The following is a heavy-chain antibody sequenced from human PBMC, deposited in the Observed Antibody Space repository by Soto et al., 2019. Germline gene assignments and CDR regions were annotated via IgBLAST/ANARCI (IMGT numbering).Heavy chain of an antibody. CDR3: ARYSWGQISYFDY. CDR1: GFTFSSYA. CDR2: ISGGGDST. J-gene: IGHJ4*02. Sequence: GGSLRLSCAASGFTFSSYALSWVRQTPGKGLEWVSGISGGGDSTFYSDSVKGRFTISRDNSRNTLYLEMNTLRAEDTAAYYCARYSWGQISYFDYWGQGTLVTVSS. V-gene: IGHV3-23*01. D-gene: IGHD2-15*01.